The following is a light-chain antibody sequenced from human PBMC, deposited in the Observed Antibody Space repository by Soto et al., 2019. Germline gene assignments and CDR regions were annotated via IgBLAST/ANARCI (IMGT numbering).Light chain of an antibody. V-gene: IGLV2-23*01. CDR2: EGS. J-gene: IGLJ1*01. Sequence: ALTQPASVSGSPGQSITISCTGTSSDVGRYNIVSWYQQHPGKAPKLMIYEGSKRPSGVSNRFSGSKSGNTASLTISGLQAEDEADYYCCSYAGSSTYVFGTGTKVTVL. CDR3: CSYAGSSTYV. CDR1: SSDVGRYNI.